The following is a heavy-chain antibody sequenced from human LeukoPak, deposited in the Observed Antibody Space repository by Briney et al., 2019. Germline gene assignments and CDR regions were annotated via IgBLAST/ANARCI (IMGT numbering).Heavy chain of an antibody. J-gene: IGHJ5*02. V-gene: IGHV3-7*01. D-gene: IGHD6-19*01. CDR1: AFIFSGHW. CDR2: IKEDGSER. Sequence: HPGGSLRLSCEASAFIFSGHWLNWVRQTPGKGLEWVASIKEDGSERQYVDSMKGRFTISRDNAKNSLYLQMNSLTAEDTAVYYCARQVQYRSGYFPPDPWGQGTLVTVSS. CDR3: ARQVQYRSGYFPPDP.